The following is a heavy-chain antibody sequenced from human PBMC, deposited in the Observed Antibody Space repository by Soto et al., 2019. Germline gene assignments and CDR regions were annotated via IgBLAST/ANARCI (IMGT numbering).Heavy chain of an antibody. V-gene: IGHV4-59*01. CDR3: ARGLIVGATPFDY. D-gene: IGHD1-26*01. J-gene: IGHJ4*02. CDR1: GGSISSYY. Sequence: SETLSLTCTVSGGSISSYYWSWIRQPPGKGLEWIGYIYYSGSTNYNPSLKSRVTISVDTSKNQFSLKLSSVTAADTAVYYCARGLIVGATPFDYWGQGTLVTVSS. CDR2: IYYSGST.